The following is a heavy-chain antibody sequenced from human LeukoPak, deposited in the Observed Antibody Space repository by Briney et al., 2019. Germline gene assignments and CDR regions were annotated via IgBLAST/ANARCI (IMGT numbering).Heavy chain of an antibody. Sequence: GGSLRLSCTASGFTFSSYWTHWVRQAPGKGLVWDSRINSDGGSKSYADSVKGRFTISRDNAKNTLYLQMNSLRAEDTAVYYCARRIQGMAPYYFDYWGQGTLVTVSS. J-gene: IGHJ4*02. V-gene: IGHV3-74*01. CDR1: GFTFSSYW. CDR3: ARRIQGMAPYYFDY. D-gene: IGHD5-24*01. CDR2: INSDGGSK.